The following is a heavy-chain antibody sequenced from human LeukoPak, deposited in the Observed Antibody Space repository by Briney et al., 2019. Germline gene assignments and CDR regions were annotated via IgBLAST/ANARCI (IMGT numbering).Heavy chain of an antibody. J-gene: IGHJ4*02. CDR3: ARDHYCYSTSCYFDY. D-gene: IGHD2-2*01. Sequence: GESLKISCRASGYSFSNYWVGWVRQMPGKGMEYMGIIFPGDSNTRYNPSFQGQATMSVDRSTNTAYLQWSSLKASDSAMYHCARDHYCYSTSCYFDYWGQGTLVTVSS. CDR2: IFPGDSNT. V-gene: IGHV5-51*01. CDR1: GYSFSNYW.